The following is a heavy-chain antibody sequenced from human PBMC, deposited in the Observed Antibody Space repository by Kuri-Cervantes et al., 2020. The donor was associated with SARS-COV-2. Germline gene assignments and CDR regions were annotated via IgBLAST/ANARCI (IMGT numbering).Heavy chain of an antibody. CDR2: INHSGGST. Sequence: ASVQVSCKASGYTFPSYHMHWVRQAPGQGLEWMGLINHSGGSTSYAQKFQGRVTMTRDTSTSTVYMELSSLRSEDTAVYYCARASDPKLSTYYFDYWGQGTLVTVSS. D-gene: IGHD4-23*01. J-gene: IGHJ4*02. V-gene: IGHV1-46*01. CDR1: GYTFPSYH. CDR3: ARASDPKLSTYYFDY.